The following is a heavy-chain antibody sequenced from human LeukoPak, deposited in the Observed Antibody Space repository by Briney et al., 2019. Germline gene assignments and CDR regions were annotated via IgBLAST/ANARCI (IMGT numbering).Heavy chain of an antibody. CDR3: ARVVVVPAATFWFDP. J-gene: IGHJ5*02. Sequence: SETLSLTCTVSGGSISSYYWSWIRQPPGKGLEWIGYIYYSGSTNYNPSLKSRVTISVDTSKNQFSLKLSSVTAADTAVYYCARVVVVPAATFWFDPWGQGTLVTVSS. D-gene: IGHD2-2*01. V-gene: IGHV4-59*01. CDR1: GGSISSYY. CDR2: IYYSGST.